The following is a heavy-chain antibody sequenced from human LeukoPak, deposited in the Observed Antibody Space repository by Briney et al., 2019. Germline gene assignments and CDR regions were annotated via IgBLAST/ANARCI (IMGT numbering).Heavy chain of an antibody. Sequence: PGGSLRLSCAASGFNFSNYAMHWVRQAPGKGLEWVAVISYEGNNKYYADSVKGRFTISRDNSKNTLYLQMNSMRAEDTAVYYCAKFFRRGYSYGQKGAFDIWGQGTMVTVSS. V-gene: IGHV3-30*04. D-gene: IGHD5-18*01. CDR1: GFNFSNYA. CDR3: AKFFRRGYSYGQKGAFDI. CDR2: ISYEGNNK. J-gene: IGHJ3*02.